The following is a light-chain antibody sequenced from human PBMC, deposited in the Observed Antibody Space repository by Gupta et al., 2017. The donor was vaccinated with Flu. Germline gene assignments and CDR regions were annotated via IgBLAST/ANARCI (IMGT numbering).Light chain of an antibody. CDR2: GSS. V-gene: IGKV3-20*01. J-gene: IGKJ2*03. CDR3: QQYGSSPRS. Sequence: EIVLTQSPGTLSLSPGERATLSCRASQSVSSSYLAWYQQKPGQAPRLLSDGSSSRATGIPDRGSGSGSGTDFTLTISRLEPEDVAVYYCQQYGSSPRSFGQGTKLEIK. CDR1: QSVSSSY.